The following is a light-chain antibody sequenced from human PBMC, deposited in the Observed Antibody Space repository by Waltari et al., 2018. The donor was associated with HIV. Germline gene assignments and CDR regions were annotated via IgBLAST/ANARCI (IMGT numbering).Light chain of an antibody. CDR3: SSWDGNLDGVI. CDR1: NSNLGTNT. Sequence: QSILTQPPSASGTPGQTVTISCSGSNSNLGTNTVNWYQQLPGAAPTLLIYTNFQRPSGVPDRFSASKAGTSASLAISGLQSEDEAIYYCSSWDGNLDGVIFGGGTKVTVL. J-gene: IGLJ2*01. CDR2: TNF. V-gene: IGLV1-44*01.